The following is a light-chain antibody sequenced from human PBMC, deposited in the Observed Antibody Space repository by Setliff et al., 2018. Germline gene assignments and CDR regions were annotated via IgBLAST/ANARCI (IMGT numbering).Light chain of an antibody. CDR2: GNS. V-gene: IGLV1-40*01. CDR3: AAWDDSLNGPV. Sequence: QSVLTQPPSVSGAPGQRVTISCTGSSSNIGAGYDVHWYQQLPGTAPKLLIYGNSNRPSGVPDRFSGSKSGTSASLAITGLQSEDEADYYCAAWDDSLNGPVFGTGTQLTVL. J-gene: IGLJ1*01. CDR1: SSNIGAGYD.